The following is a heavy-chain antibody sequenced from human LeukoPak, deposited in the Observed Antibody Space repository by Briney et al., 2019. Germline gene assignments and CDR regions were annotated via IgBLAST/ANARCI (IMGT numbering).Heavy chain of an antibody. CDR1: GGSFSGYY. J-gene: IGHJ4*02. D-gene: IGHD2-2*01. CDR3: ARTRGYCSSTSCRNFDY. Sequence: SETLSLTCAVYGGSFSGYYWSWIRQPPGKGLEWIGEINHSGSTNYNPSLKRRVTISVDTSKNQFSLKLSSVTAADTAVYYCARTRGYCSSTSCRNFDYWGQGTLVTVSS. CDR2: INHSGST. V-gene: IGHV4-34*01.